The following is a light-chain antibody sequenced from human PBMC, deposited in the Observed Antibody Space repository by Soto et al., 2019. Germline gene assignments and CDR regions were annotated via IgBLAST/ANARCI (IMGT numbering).Light chain of an antibody. CDR2: KAS. Sequence: DIQMTQSPSTLSASVGDRVTITCRASQSISHWLAWYQQKPGQAPKVLIYKASVLENGVSSRFSGSGFGTEFTLTINYLQPDDSATYFFQHYSTYVWTFGQGTRMDIK. CDR1: QSISHW. CDR3: QHYSTYVWT. J-gene: IGKJ1*01. V-gene: IGKV1-5*03.